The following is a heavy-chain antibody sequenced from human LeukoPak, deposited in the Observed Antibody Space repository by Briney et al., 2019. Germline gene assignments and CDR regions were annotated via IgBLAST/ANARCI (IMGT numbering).Heavy chain of an antibody. V-gene: IGHV4-39*07. Sequence: PSETLSLTCTVSGGSISSSSYYWGWIRQPPGKGLEWIGSIYYSGSTYYNSSLQSRVTISVDTSNNQFSLKLSSVTAADTAVYYCTRVTGAGFIDYWGQGTLVTVSS. J-gene: IGHJ4*02. CDR3: TRVTGAGFIDY. D-gene: IGHD1-20*01. CDR1: GGSISSSSYY. CDR2: IYYSGST.